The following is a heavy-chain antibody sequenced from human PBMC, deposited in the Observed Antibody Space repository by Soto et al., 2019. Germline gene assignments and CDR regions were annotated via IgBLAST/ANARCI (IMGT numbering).Heavy chain of an antibody. CDR1: GGSFSGYY. CDR3: ASKSRLSQGAPKQFDY. J-gene: IGHJ4*02. V-gene: IGHV4-34*01. Sequence: QVQLQQWGAGLLKPSETLSLTCAVYGGSFSGYYWSWIRQPPGKGLEWIGEINHSGSTNYNPSLKSRVTIPVDTTKNQFSLKLSSVTAADTAVYYCASKSRLSQGAPKQFDYWGQGTLVTVSS. CDR2: INHSGST.